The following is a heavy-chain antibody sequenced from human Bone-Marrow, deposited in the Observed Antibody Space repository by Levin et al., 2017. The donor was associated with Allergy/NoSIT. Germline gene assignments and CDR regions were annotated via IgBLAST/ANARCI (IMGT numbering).Heavy chain of an antibody. D-gene: IGHD4-17*01. CDR1: GYTFTGYY. V-gene: IGHV1-2*06. J-gene: IGHJ4*02. CDR3: ARDGIVYGDYEGNYYFDY. CDR2: INPNSGGT. Sequence: ASVKVSCKASGYTFTGYYMHWVRQAPGQGLEWMGRINPNSGGTNYAQKFQGRVTMTRDTSISTAYMELSRLRSDDTAVYYCARDGIVYGDYEGNYYFDYWGQGTLVTVSS.